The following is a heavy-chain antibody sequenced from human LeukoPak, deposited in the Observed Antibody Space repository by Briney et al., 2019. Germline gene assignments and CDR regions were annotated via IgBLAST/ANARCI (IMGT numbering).Heavy chain of an antibody. CDR3: AGRMLGTKGIDS. J-gene: IGHJ4*02. CDR2: ISSSATM. V-gene: IGHV3-11*01. CDR1: GFTFSDYY. Sequence: GGSLRLSCAASGFTFSDYYMTWIRQAPGKGLEWVSFISSSATMYYADSVKGRFTISRDNAKNSLYLQMNSLRADDTAVYYCAGRMLGTKGIDSWGQGTLVTVSS. D-gene: IGHD1-7*01.